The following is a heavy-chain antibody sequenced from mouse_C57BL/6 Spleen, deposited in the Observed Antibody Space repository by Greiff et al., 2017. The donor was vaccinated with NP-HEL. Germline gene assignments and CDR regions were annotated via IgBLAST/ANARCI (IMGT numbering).Heavy chain of an antibody. V-gene: IGHV1-50*01. Sequence: QVQLQQPGAELVKPGASVKLSCKASGYTFTSYWMQWVKQRPGQGLEWIGEIDPSDSYTNYNQKFKGKATLTVDTSSSTAYMQLSSLTSEDSAVYYCARRGEYWGQGTLVTVSA. J-gene: IGHJ3*01. CDR3: ARRGEY. CDR1: GYTFTSYW. CDR2: IDPSDSYT.